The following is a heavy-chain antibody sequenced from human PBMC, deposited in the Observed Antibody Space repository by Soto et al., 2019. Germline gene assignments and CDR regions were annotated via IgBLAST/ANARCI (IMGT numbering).Heavy chain of an antibody. Sequence: EVQLVESGGGLVQPGRSLRLSCAASGFTFDDYAMHWVRQAPGKGLEWVSGISWNSGSIGYADSVKGRFTISRDNAKNSLYLEMNSLRAEDTAVYYCAKDIAEIQLWCFDYWGQGTLVTVSS. CDR3: AKDIAEIQLWCFDY. V-gene: IGHV3-9*01. D-gene: IGHD5-18*01. J-gene: IGHJ4*02. CDR1: GFTFDDYA. CDR2: ISWNSGSI.